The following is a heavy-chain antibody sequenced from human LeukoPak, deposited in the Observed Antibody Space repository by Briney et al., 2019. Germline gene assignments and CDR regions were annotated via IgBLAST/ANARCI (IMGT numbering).Heavy chain of an antibody. Sequence: AGGSLRLSCAASGFTFSSYSMHWVRQAPGKGLEWVAFIRYDGSNKYYADSVKGRFTISRDNSKNTMYLQMNSLRSEDTAMYYCAKDRTTYSSGWPSPGSDYWGQGTLVTVSS. D-gene: IGHD6-19*01. CDR2: IRYDGSNK. CDR1: GFTFSSYS. CDR3: AKDRTTYSSGWPSPGSDY. V-gene: IGHV3-30*02. J-gene: IGHJ4*02.